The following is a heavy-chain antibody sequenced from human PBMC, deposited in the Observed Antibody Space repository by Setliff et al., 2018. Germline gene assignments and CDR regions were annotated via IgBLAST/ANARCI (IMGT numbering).Heavy chain of an antibody. CDR3: ARVTGFSYMDV. CDR2: IYTSWST. D-gene: IGHD3-3*01. CDR1: VGSISNTYYY. Sequence: SETLSLTCTVSVGSISNTYYYWSWIRQPAGQGLEWIGQIYTSWSTNYNPSLKSRVTISVDTSKNQFSLKLSSVTAADTAVYFCARVTGFSYMDVWGKGTTVTVSS. V-gene: IGHV4-61*09. J-gene: IGHJ6*03.